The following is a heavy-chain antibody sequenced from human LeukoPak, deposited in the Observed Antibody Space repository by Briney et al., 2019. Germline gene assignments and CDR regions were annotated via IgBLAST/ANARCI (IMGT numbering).Heavy chain of an antibody. CDR1: GYSFIDYY. V-gene: IGHV1-2*02. CDR2: INSNSADT. CDR3: ARIGISARGTNFHH. Sequence: GASVKVSCKTSGYSFIDYYIHWAGQAPGQGLEWMGWINSNSADTNYAQNFQGRVTMTRDTSISTAYMELSRLRSDDTALYYCARIGISARGTNFHHWGQGTLVTVSS. D-gene: IGHD6-13*01. J-gene: IGHJ1*01.